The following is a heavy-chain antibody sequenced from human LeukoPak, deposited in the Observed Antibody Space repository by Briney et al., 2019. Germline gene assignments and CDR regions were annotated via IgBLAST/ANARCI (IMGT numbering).Heavy chain of an antibody. CDR2: IIPILGTA. D-gene: IGHD1-26*01. V-gene: IGHV1-69*04. Sequence: ASVKVSCKASGGTFRSYAISWVRQAPGQGLEWMGRIIPILGTANYAQKFQGRVTITADKSTSTAYMELSSLRSEDTAVYYCARAMGAYLATLNWFDPWSQGTLVTVSS. CDR3: ARAMGAYLATLNWFDP. CDR1: GGTFRSYA. J-gene: IGHJ5*02.